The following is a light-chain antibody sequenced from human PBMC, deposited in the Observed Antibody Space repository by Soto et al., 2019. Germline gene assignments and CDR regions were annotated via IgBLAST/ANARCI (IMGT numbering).Light chain of an antibody. Sequence: SVLTQPPSASGTPGQRVTISCSGSSSNIGTNTVNWYQQLPGTAPKLLIFSSNQRPSGVSDRFSGSKSGTSASLAISGLQSEDEADYYRAAWDDSLNGFYVFGTGTKVTVL. CDR1: SSNIGTNT. J-gene: IGLJ1*01. CDR3: AAWDDSLNGFYV. V-gene: IGLV1-44*01. CDR2: SSN.